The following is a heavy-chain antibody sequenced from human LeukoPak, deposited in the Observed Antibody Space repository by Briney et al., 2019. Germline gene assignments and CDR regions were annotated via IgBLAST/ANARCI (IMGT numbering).Heavy chain of an antibody. D-gene: IGHD2-2*01. CDR1: GFTFSSYG. CDR3: AKDRMGDIVVVPAAIRFDP. V-gene: IGHV3-30*02. CDR2: IRYDGSNK. J-gene: IGHJ5*02. Sequence: PGGSLRLSCAASGFTFSSYGMHWVRQAPGKGLEWVAFIRYDGSNKYYADSVKGRFTISRVNSKNTLYLQMNSLRAEDTAVYYCAKDRMGDIVVVPAAIRFDPWGQGTLVTVSS.